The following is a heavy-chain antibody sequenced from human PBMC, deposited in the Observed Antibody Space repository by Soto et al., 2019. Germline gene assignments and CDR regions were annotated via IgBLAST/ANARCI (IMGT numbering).Heavy chain of an antibody. CDR1: GFSFSYYG. J-gene: IGHJ4*02. CDR3: AKGGSFDI. V-gene: IGHV3-30*18. Sequence: HVQLVESGGSVVQPGGSRRLSCAASGFSFSYYGLHWVRQAPGKGMEWLALITHDGYNRYYADSVKGRFTITRDNSKNSIFLQMNSLKSEATAVYYCAKGGSFDIWGQGPPVTVSS. D-gene: IGHD6-6*01. CDR2: ITHDGYNR.